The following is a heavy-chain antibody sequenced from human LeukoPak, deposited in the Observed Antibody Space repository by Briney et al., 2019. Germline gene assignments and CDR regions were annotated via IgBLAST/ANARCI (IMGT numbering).Heavy chain of an antibody. Sequence: SETLSLTCTVSGGSISSYYWSWIRQPPGKGLEWIGYIYYSGSTNYNPSLKSRVTISVDTSKNQFSLKLSSLTAADTAVYYCARIMAGDLGAIDYWGQGTLVTVSS. J-gene: IGHJ4*02. CDR1: GGSISSYY. V-gene: IGHV4-59*08. D-gene: IGHD3-16*01. CDR2: IYYSGST. CDR3: ARIMAGDLGAIDY.